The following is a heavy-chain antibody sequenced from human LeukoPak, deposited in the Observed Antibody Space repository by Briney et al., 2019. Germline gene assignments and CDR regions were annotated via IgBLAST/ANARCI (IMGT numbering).Heavy chain of an antibody. V-gene: IGHV4-59*08. CDR3: ARQTGYFRY. J-gene: IGHJ1*01. CDR2: ISYSGST. D-gene: IGHD3-10*01. Sequence: PSETLSLTCTVSGGSISSYYWSWIRQPPGKGQEWIGYISYSGSTNYNPSLKSRVTISVDTSKNQFSLKLNSVTAADTAVYYCARQTGYFRYWGQGTLVAVSS. CDR1: GGSISSYY.